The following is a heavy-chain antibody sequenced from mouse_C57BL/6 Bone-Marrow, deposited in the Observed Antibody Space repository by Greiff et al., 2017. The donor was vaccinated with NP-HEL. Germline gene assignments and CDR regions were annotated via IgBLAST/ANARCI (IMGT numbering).Heavy chain of an antibody. CDR1: GFNIKDYY. D-gene: IGHD1-1*01. CDR3: ARYYYGSSYLAWFAY. J-gene: IGHJ3*01. V-gene: IGHV14-2*01. Sequence: VQLQQSGAELVKPGASVKLSCTASGFNIKDYYMHWVKQRTEQGLEWIGRIDPEDGETKYAPKFPGKATITADTSSNTAYLQLSSLTSEDTAVYYCARYYYGSSYLAWFAYWGQGTLVTVSA. CDR2: IDPEDGET.